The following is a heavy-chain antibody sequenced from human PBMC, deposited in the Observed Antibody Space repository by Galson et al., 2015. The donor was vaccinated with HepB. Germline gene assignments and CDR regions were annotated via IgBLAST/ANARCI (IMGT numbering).Heavy chain of an antibody. CDR1: GYTFTGYY. V-gene: IGHV1-2*06. CDR2: INPSSGAT. Sequence: SVKVSCKASGYTFTGYYIHWVRQAPGQGLEWMGRINPSSGATNYAERFQGRVTMTRDTSITTAYMEVTRLTSDDAAIYYCARDGGEYYFYEMDVWGQGTTVSVSS. D-gene: IGHD6-6*01. CDR3: ARDGGEYYFYEMDV. J-gene: IGHJ6*02.